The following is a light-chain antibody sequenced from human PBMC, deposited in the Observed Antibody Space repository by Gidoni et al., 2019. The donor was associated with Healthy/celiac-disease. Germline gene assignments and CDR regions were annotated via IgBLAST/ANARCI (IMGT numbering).Light chain of an antibody. CDR3: QQYNNWPRT. CDR2: GAS. V-gene: IGKV3-15*01. Sequence: EIVMPQSPATLSVSPGERATLPCRASQSVSSNLAWYQQKPGQAPRLLIYGASTRATGIPARFSGSGSGTEFTLTISSRQSEDFAVYYCQQYNNWPRTFGQGTKVEIK. J-gene: IGKJ1*01. CDR1: QSVSSN.